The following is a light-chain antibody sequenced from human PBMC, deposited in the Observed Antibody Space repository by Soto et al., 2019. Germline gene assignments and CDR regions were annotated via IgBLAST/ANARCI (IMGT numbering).Light chain of an antibody. CDR3: ISYKTDDTFV. Sequence: QSVLTQPASVSGSPGQSITLSCAGTRSDIGASNSVSWYQHLPGRSPTLIIYEATNRPSGVSERFSGSKAGDTASLTISGLQADDESEYFCISYKTDDTFVFXGGAKVNVL. CDR1: RSDIGASNS. J-gene: IGLJ1*01. V-gene: IGLV2-14*01. CDR2: EAT.